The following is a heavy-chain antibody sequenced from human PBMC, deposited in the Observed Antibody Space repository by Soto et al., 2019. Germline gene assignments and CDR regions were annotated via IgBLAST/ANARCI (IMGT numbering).Heavy chain of an antibody. J-gene: IGHJ6*03. V-gene: IGHV3-7*01. Sequence: GGSLRLSCAASGFTFSSYWMSWVRQAPGKGLEWVANIKQDGSEKYYVDSVKGRFTISRDNAKNSLYLQMNSLRAEDTAVYYCARDLFITIFGERNVGGEYYYYYMDVWGKGTTVTVSS. D-gene: IGHD3-3*01. CDR1: GFTFSSYW. CDR2: IKQDGSEK. CDR3: ARDLFITIFGERNVGGEYYYYYMDV.